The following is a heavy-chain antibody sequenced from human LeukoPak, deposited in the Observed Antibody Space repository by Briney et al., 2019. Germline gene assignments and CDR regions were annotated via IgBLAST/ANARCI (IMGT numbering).Heavy chain of an antibody. Sequence: ASVEVSCKASGYTFTSYGISWVRQAPGQGLEWMGWISAYNGNTNYAQKLQGRVTMTTDTSTSTAYMELRSLRSDDTAVYYCARDRHPYCSSTCCRPDYWGQGTLVTVSS. J-gene: IGHJ4*02. CDR1: GYTFTSYG. D-gene: IGHD2-2*01. CDR2: ISAYNGNT. V-gene: IGHV1-18*01. CDR3: ARDRHPYCSSTCCRPDY.